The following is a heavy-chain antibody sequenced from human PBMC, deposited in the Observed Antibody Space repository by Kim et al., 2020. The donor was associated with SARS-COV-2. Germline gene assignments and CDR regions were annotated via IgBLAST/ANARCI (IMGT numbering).Heavy chain of an antibody. CDR1: GGSISSSSYY. CDR2: IYYSGST. V-gene: IGHV4-39*01. CDR3: ARLGGSYYKADY. J-gene: IGHJ4*02. D-gene: IGHD1-26*01. Sequence: SETLSLTCTVSGGSISSSSYYWGWIRQPPGKGLEWIGSIYYSGSTYYNPSLKSRVTISVDTSKNQFSLKLSSVTAADTAVYYCARLGGSYYKADYWGQGTLVTVSS.